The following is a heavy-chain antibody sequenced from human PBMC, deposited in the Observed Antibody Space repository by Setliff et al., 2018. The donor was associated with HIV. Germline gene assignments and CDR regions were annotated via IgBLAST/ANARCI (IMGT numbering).Heavy chain of an antibody. Sequence: RGESLKISCKASGYKFTNYWITWVRQMPGKGLEWMGRIDPSDSSIKYSPSFQGQVTISADKSISTAYLQWSTLKASDTAIYYCARRRHTAAGTLDAFDIWGQGTVVTVSS. J-gene: IGHJ3*02. D-gene: IGHD6-13*01. CDR2: IDPSDSSI. V-gene: IGHV5-10-1*04. CDR3: ARRRHTAAGTLDAFDI. CDR1: GYKFTNYW.